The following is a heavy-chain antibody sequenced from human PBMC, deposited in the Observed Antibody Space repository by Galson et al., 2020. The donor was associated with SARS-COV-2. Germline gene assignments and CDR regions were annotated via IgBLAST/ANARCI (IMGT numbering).Heavy chain of an antibody. CDR2: IYYSGST. CDR3: ARDRNCSGGSCSYFDY. V-gene: IGHV4-31*03. J-gene: IGHJ4*02. D-gene: IGHD2-15*01. CDR1: GGSISSGGYY. Sequence: SETLSLTCTVSGGSISSGGYYWSWIRQHPWKGLEWIGYIYYSGSTYYHPSLKSRVTISVDTSKNQFSLKLSSVTAADTAVYYCARDRNCSGGSCSYFDYWGQGTLVTVSS.